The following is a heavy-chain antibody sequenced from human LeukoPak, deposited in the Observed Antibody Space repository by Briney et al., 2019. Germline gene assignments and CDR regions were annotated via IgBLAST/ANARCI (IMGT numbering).Heavy chain of an antibody. CDR1: GYTSTDYY. CDR2: MSPDSGDT. V-gene: IGHV1-8*03. J-gene: IGHJ5*02. CDR3: ARVRLRNGYNWFDP. Sequence: WASVKVSCKASGYTSTDYYINWVRQAPGQGLEWMGWMSPDSGDTGYAHKFQGRVTITRNTSITTAYMELRSLTFEDTAVYYCARVRLRNGYNWFDPWGQGTLVTVSS. D-gene: IGHD3-3*01.